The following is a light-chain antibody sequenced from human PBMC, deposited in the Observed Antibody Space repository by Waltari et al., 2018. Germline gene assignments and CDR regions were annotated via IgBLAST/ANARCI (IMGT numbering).Light chain of an antibody. Sequence: SYEFTQSPSVSVSPGQPASITCPGEGLGYRLISWYQQKPGKSPVLVLYQDTKRPSGIPERFAGSTSGITATLTISGTQAMDEADYYCQAWDSYTAVFGGGTKLTVL. CDR3: QAWDSYTAV. J-gene: IGLJ3*02. CDR2: QDT. V-gene: IGLV3-1*01. CDR1: GLGYRL.